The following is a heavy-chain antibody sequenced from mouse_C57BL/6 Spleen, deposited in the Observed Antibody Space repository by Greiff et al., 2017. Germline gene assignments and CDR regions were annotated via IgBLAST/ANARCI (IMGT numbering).Heavy chain of an antibody. V-gene: IGHV3-6*01. CDR3: ARAQGTTVGGFAY. D-gene: IGHD1-1*01. Sequence: VQLQQSGPGLVKPSQSLSLTCSVTGYSITSGYYWNWLRQFPGNKLEWMGYISYDGSNNYNPSLKNRISITSDTAKNQFFLKLNSVTTEDTATYYCARAQGTTVGGFAYWGQGTLVTVSA. CDR2: ISYDGSN. CDR1: GYSITSGYY. J-gene: IGHJ3*01.